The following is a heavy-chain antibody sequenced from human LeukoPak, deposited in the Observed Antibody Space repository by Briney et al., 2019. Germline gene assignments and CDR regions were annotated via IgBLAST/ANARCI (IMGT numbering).Heavy chain of an antibody. J-gene: IGHJ4*02. V-gene: IGHV5-51*01. D-gene: IGHD1-26*01. CDR1: GYSFTSYW. CDR3: ARLQWEPSGAVGYFDY. Sequence: PGESLKISCKGSGYSFTSYWIGWVRQMPGKGLEWMGIIYPGDSDTRYSPSFQGQVTISADKSISTAYLQWSSLKASDTAMYYCARLQWEPSGAVGYFDYWGQGTLVTVSS. CDR2: IYPGDSDT.